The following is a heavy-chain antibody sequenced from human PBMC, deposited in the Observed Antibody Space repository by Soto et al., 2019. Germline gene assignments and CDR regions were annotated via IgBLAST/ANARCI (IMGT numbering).Heavy chain of an antibody. Sequence: QVQLVQSGAEVKKPGSSVKVSCKASGGTFSSYAISWVRQAPGQGLEWMGGIIPIFGTANYAQKFQGRVPITADESTSTAYMELSSLRSEDTAVYYCARDSVGYCISTSCYFDYWGQGTLVTVSS. J-gene: IGHJ4*02. D-gene: IGHD2-2*01. CDR2: IIPIFGTA. CDR3: ARDSVGYCISTSCYFDY. V-gene: IGHV1-69*12. CDR1: GGTFSSYA.